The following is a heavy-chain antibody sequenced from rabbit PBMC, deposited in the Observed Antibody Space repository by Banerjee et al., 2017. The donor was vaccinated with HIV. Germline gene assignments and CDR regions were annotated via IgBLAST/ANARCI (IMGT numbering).Heavy chain of an antibody. CDR1: GFSFSSHNY. Sequence: QSLEESGGDLVKPGASLTLTCTASGFSFSSHNYMCWVRQAPGKGLEWIACIYVGGSGNTGYASWAKGRFTISKTSSTTVTLQMTSLTAADTATYFCARVDTGGADYGATLWGQGTLVTVS. CDR3: ARVDTGGADYGATL. CDR2: IYVGGSGNT. D-gene: IGHD2-1*01. J-gene: IGHJ3*01. V-gene: IGHV1S40*01.